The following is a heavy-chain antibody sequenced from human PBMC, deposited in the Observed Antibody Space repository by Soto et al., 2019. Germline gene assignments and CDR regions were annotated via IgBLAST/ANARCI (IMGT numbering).Heavy chain of an antibody. CDR2: ISSSGSTI. CDR1: GFTFSSYE. D-gene: IGHD6-13*01. CDR3: AREGVAAAEDYYYGMDV. Sequence: GGSLRLSCAASGFTFSSYEMNWVRQAPGKGLEWVSYISSSGSTIYYAYSVKGRFTISRDNAKNSLYLQMNSLRAEDTAVYYCAREGVAAAEDYYYGMDVWCQGTTVTVSS. J-gene: IGHJ6*02. V-gene: IGHV3-48*03.